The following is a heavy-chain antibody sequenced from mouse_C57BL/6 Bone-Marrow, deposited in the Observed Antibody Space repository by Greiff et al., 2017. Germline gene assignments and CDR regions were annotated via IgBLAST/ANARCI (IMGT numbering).Heavy chain of an antibody. Sequence: VQLKQSGAELVRPGASVTLSCTASGFNIKDDYMHWVKQRPEQGLEWIGWIDPENGDTEYASKFQGKATITADTSSNTAYLQLSSLTSEDTAVYYCTTGKFDYWGQGTTLTVS. CDR1: GFNIKDDY. CDR3: TTGKFDY. V-gene: IGHV14-4*01. J-gene: IGHJ2*01. CDR2: IDPENGDT.